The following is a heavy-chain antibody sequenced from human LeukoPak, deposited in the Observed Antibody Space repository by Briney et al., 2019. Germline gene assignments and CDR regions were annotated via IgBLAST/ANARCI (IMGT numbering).Heavy chain of an antibody. CDR1: GFTFSSYW. CDR3: ARGWNTTPRSGFDI. J-gene: IGHJ3*02. D-gene: IGHD1/OR15-1a*01. Sequence: PGGSLRLSCAASGFTFSSYWMHWVRQVPGKGLVWVSRINSDASSTNYADSVKGRFTISRDNAKNTLYLQMNSLGAEDTALYYCARGWNTTPRSGFDIWGLGTMVTVSS. V-gene: IGHV3-74*01. CDR2: INSDASST.